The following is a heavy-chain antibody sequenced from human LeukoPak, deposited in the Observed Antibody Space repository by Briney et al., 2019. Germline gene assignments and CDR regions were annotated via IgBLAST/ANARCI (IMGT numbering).Heavy chain of an antibody. CDR2: ISHDGSNK. V-gene: IGHV3-30-3*01. J-gene: IGHJ4*02. CDR3: ARGPRLIVGATFDY. CDR1: GFTFSSYA. D-gene: IGHD1-26*01. Sequence: GGSLRLSCAASGFTFSSYAMHWVRQAPGKGLEWVAVISHDGSNKYYADSVKGRFTISRDNSKNTLYLQMNSLRAEDTAVYYCARGPRLIVGATFDYWGQGTLVTVSS.